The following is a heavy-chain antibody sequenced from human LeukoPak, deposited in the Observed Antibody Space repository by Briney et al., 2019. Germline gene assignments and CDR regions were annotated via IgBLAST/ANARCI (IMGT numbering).Heavy chain of an antibody. D-gene: IGHD6-13*01. J-gene: IGHJ4*02. CDR3: AREMAADRGFDS. Sequence: GGSLRLSCAASGFTFSDHYMSWIRQAPGKGLECVSYISSGGSTTYYTDSVKGRFTISRDNGKNALYLQMNSLRAEDTAVYYCAREMAADRGFDSWGQGTLVTVSS. V-gene: IGHV3-11*01. CDR1: GFTFSDHY. CDR2: ISSGGSTT.